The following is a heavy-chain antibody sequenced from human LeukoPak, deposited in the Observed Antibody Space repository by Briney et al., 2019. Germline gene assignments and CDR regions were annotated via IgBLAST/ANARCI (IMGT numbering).Heavy chain of an antibody. Sequence: GGSLRLSCAASGFTFSSYSMNWVRQAPGKGLEWVSSISSSSSYIYYADSVKGRFTISRDNAKNSLYLQMNRLRAEDTAVYYCAKEEAGTMIVVVISSFDYWGQGTLVTVSS. CDR3: AKEEAGTMIVVVISSFDY. CDR2: ISSSSSYI. J-gene: IGHJ4*02. D-gene: IGHD3-22*01. V-gene: IGHV3-21*04. CDR1: GFTFSSYS.